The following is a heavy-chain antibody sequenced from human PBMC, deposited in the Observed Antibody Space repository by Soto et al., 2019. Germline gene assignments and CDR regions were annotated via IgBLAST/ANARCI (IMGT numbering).Heavy chain of an antibody. J-gene: IGHJ5*02. CDR3: ARGVDFLRFPGAWFEP. Sequence: SETLSPTCAVSGGSFSGYYWSWVRPPPGKGLEWIGEINHSGSTNYNPSLKSRVTISVDTSKNQFSLKLSSVTAADTAVYYCARGVDFLRFPGAWFEPWGQGTLVTVSS. CDR2: INHSGST. V-gene: IGHV4-34*01. D-gene: IGHD3-3*01. CDR1: GGSFSGYY.